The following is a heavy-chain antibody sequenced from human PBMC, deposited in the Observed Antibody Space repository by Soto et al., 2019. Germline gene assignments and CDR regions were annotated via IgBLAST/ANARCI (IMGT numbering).Heavy chain of an antibody. Sequence: SETLSLTCAVYGGSFSGYYWSWIRQPPGKGLEWIGEINHSGSTNYNPSLESRVTISVDTSKNQFSLKLSSVTAADTAVYYCTRDSNDGFEVRGQGTMVTVSS. CDR1: GGSFSGYY. CDR2: INHSGST. CDR3: TRDSNDGFEV. V-gene: IGHV4-34*01. J-gene: IGHJ3*01.